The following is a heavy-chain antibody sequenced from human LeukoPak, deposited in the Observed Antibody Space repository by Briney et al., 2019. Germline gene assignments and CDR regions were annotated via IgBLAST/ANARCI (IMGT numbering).Heavy chain of an antibody. Sequence: PSETLSLTCTVSGYSISSGYYWGWIRQPPGKGLEWIGSIYHSGSTYYNPSLKSRVTISVDTSKNQFSLKLSSVTAADTAVYYCARGDDYGGNYGIGYYWYFDLWGRGTLVTVSS. V-gene: IGHV4-38-2*02. CDR1: GYSISSGYY. J-gene: IGHJ2*01. CDR3: ARGDDYGGNYGIGYYWYFDL. D-gene: IGHD4-23*01. CDR2: IYHSGST.